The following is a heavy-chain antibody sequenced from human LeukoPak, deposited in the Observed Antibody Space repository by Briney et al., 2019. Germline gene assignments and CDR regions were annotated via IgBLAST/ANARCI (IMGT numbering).Heavy chain of an antibody. CDR1: GGSFSGYY. V-gene: IGHV4-34*01. D-gene: IGHD6-19*01. Sequence: SETLSLTCAVYGGSFSGYYWSWIRQPPGKGLEWIGEINHNGSTNYNPSLKSRVTISVDTSKNQFSLKLSSVTAADTAVYYCARGRLDSSGWYYYYDMDVWGQGTTVTVSS. CDR2: INHNGST. J-gene: IGHJ6*02. CDR3: ARGRLDSSGWYYYYDMDV.